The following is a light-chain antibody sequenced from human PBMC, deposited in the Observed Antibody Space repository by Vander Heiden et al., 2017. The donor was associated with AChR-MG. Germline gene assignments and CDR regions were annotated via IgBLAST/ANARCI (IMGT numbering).Light chain of an antibody. CDR3: QHRSNWPRT. J-gene: IGKJ1*01. CDR2: DAS. V-gene: IGKV3-11*01. Sequence: EILLTQSPATLSLSPGESATLSCRASQDVSIYLTWYQQKPGQAPRLLIYDASNRATGIPARFSGSGSGTDFTLTISSLEPEDFAVYYCQHRSNWPRTFGQGTKVEIK. CDR1: QDVSIY.